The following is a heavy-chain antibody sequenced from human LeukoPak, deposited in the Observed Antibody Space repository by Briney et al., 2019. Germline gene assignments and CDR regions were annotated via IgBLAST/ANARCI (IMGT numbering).Heavy chain of an antibody. CDR2: IWYDGSNK. V-gene: IGHV3-33*08. J-gene: IGHJ4*02. CDR1: GFTFSDYY. CDR3: ASYYFDY. Sequence: PGGSLRLSCAASGFTFSDYYMSWIRQAPGKGLEWVAVIWYDGSNKYYADSVKGRFTISRDNSKNTLYLQMNSLRAEDTAVYYCASYYFDYWGQGTLVTVSS.